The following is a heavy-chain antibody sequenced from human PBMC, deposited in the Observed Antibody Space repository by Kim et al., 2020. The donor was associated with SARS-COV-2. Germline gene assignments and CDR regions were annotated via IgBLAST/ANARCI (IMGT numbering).Heavy chain of an antibody. CDR3: ARVQWLQRAFDI. V-gene: IGHV4-61*02. CDR1: GGSISSGSCY. D-gene: IGHD6-19*01. Sequence: SETLSLTCTVSGGSISSGSCYWSWIRQPAGKGLEWIGRIYTSGSTNYNPSLKSRVTISVDTSKNQFSLKLSSVTAADTAVYYCARVQWLQRAFDIWGQGTMVTVSS. CDR2: IYTSGST. J-gene: IGHJ3*02.